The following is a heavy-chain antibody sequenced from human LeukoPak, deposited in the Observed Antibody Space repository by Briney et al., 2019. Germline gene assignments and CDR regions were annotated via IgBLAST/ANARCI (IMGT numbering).Heavy chain of an antibody. CDR3: AKDLRPYGDYGGLDY. J-gene: IGHJ4*02. CDR1: GFTLSNYG. V-gene: IGHV3-30*18. Sequence: GGSLRLSCAASGFTLSNYGMYWVRQAPGKGLELMAGMSYDGTNKYYADSVQGRFTISRDTSKGTLYLQVSTLRADDTAVYYCAKDLRPYGDYGGLDYWGQGTLVIVSS. D-gene: IGHD4-17*01. CDR2: MSYDGTNK.